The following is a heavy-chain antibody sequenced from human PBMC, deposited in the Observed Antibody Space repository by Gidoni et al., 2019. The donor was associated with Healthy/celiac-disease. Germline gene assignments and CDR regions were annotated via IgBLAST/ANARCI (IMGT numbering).Heavy chain of an antibody. D-gene: IGHD3-10*01. J-gene: IGHJ5*02. CDR3: AISRPSGWFDP. Sequence: QLQLQESGPGLVKPSETLSLTCTVSGGSISSSSYYWGWIRQPPGKGLEWIGSIYYSGSTYYNPSLKSRVTISVDTSKNQFSLKLSSVTAADTAVYYCAISRPSGWFDPWGQGTLVTVSS. CDR2: IYYSGST. CDR1: GGSISSSSYY. V-gene: IGHV4-39*01.